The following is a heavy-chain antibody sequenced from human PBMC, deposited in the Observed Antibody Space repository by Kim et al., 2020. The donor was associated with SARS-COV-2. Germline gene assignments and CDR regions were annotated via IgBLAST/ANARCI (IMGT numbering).Heavy chain of an antibody. D-gene: IGHD4-17*01. J-gene: IGHJ4*02. CDR2: ISYDGSNK. V-gene: IGHV3-30-3*01. Sequence: GGSLRLSCAASGFTFSSYAMHWVRQAPGKGLEWVAVISYDGSNKYYADSVKGRFTISRDNSKNTLYLQMNSLRAEDTAVYYCARDKATVTCFDYWGQGTLVTVSS. CDR1: GFTFSSYA. CDR3: ARDKATVTCFDY.